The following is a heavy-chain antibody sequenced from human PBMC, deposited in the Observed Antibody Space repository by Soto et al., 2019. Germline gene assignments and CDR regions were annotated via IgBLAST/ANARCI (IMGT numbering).Heavy chain of an antibody. CDR2: IYYSGST. Sequence: PSETLSLTCTVSGGSISSYYWSWIRQPPGKGLEWIGYIYYSGSTNYNPSLKSRVTISVDTSKNQFSLKLSSVTAADTAVYYCARDSYFDCYLPNPTYYYYGMDAWGQGTTVTVSS. CDR3: ARDSYFDCYLPNPTYYYYGMDA. D-gene: IGHD3-9*01. V-gene: IGHV4-59*01. J-gene: IGHJ6*02. CDR1: GGSISSYY.